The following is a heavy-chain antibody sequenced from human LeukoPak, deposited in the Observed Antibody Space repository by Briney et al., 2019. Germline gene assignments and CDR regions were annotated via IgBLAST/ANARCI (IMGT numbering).Heavy chain of an antibody. CDR3: ARGRSRAVMYYYDSSGYFILDY. V-gene: IGHV4-34*01. D-gene: IGHD3-22*01. Sequence: PSETLSLTCAVYGGSFSGYYWSWIRQPPGKGLEWIGEINHSGSTNYNPSLKSRVTISVDTSKNQFSLKLSSVTAADTAVYYCARGRSRAVMYYYDSSGYFILDYWGQGTLVTVSS. CDR1: GGSFSGYY. CDR2: INHSGST. J-gene: IGHJ4*02.